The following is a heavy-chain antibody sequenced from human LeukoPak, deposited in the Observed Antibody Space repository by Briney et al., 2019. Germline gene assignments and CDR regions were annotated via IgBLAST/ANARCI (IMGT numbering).Heavy chain of an antibody. J-gene: IGHJ4*02. CDR3: ARTAGRTFDY. CDR2: IYHSGST. CDR1: GGSISSSNW. V-gene: IGHV4-4*02. D-gene: IGHD6-6*01. Sequence: PSETLSLTCAVSGGSISSSNWWSWVRQPPGKGLEWIGEIYHSGSTNYNPSLKSRVTISVDKPKNQFSLKLSSVTAADTAVYYCARTAGRTFDYWGQGTLVTVSS.